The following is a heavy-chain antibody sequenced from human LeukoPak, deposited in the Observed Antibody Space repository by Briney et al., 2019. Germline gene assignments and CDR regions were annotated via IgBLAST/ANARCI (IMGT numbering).Heavy chain of an antibody. CDR2: IDTNTGNP. Sequence: ASVKVSCKASGYTFISYAMNWVRQDPGQGLEWMGWIDTNTGNPTYAQGFTGRFVFSLDTSVTTVYLQISSLKAEDTAVYFCAREDFWSGYSVGYWGQGTLVTVSS. J-gene: IGHJ4*02. CDR3: AREDFWSGYSVGY. CDR1: GYTFISYA. V-gene: IGHV7-4-1*02. D-gene: IGHD3-3*01.